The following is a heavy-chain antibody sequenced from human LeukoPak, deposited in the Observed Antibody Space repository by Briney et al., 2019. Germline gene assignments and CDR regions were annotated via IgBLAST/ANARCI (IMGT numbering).Heavy chain of an antibody. CDR1: GFTFSSYA. CDR2: ISSSSSYI. Sequence: GGSLRLSCAASGFTFSSYAMSWVRQAPGKGLEWVSSISSSSSYIYYADSVKGRFTISRDNAKNSLYLQMNSLRAEDTAVYYCARDKGGDAHFDYWGQGTLVTVSS. J-gene: IGHJ4*02. V-gene: IGHV3-21*01. CDR3: ARDKGGDAHFDY. D-gene: IGHD3-16*01.